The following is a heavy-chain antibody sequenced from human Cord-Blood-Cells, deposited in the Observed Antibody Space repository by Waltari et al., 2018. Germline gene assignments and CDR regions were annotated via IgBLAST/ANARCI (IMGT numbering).Heavy chain of an antibody. CDR1: GDTRTDLS. Sequence: VPLVQSRAVVKKPGASVKVAWQASGDTRTDLSMHCVTPAPGQGLEWMGGFDPEDGETIYAQKFQGRVTMTEDTSTDTAYMELSSLRSEDTAVYYCATRSGSSSERGDYWGQGTLVTVSS. CDR2: FDPEDGET. J-gene: IGHJ4*02. D-gene: IGHD6-6*01. V-gene: IGHV1-24*01. CDR3: ATRSGSSSERGDY.